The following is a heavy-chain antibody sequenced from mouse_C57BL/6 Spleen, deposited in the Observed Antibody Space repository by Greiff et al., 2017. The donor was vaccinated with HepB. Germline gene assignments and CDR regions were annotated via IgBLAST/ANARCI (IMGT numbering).Heavy chain of an antibody. CDR2: IDPSDSYT. CDR3: ARSGGLRQESDY. D-gene: IGHD2-4*01. Sequence: QVQLQQPGAELVRPGTSVKLSCKASGYTFTSYWMHWVKQRPGQGLEWIGVIDPSDSYTNYNQKFKGKATLTVDTSSSTAYMQLSSLTSEDSAVYYCARSGGLRQESDYWGQGTTLTVSS. V-gene: IGHV1-59*01. CDR1: GYTFTSYW. J-gene: IGHJ2*01.